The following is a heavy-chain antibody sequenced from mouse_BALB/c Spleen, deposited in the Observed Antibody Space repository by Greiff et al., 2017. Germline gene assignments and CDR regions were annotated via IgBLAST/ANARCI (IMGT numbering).Heavy chain of an antibody. CDR1: GFSLSRYS. Sequence: VHLVESGPGLVAPSQSLSITCTVSGFSLSRYSVHWVRQPPGKGLEWLGMIWGGGSTDYNSALKSRLSIRKDNSKRQVFLKMNSLQTDDTAMYYCASLYYYGSSSYAMDYWGQGTSVTVSS. D-gene: IGHD1-1*01. J-gene: IGHJ4*01. V-gene: IGHV2-6-4*01. CDR2: IWGGGST. CDR3: ASLYYYGSSSYAMDY.